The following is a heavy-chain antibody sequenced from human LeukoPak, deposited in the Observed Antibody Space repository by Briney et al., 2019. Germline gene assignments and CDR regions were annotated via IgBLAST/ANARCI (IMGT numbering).Heavy chain of an antibody. D-gene: IGHD6-13*01. J-gene: IGHJ4*02. CDR1: GGSISSYY. CDR2: IYYSGST. Sequence: SETLSLTCTVSGGSISSYYWSWIRQPPGKGLEWIGYIYYSGSTYYNPSLKSRVTISVDTSKNQFSLKLSSVTAADTAVYYCARGWAAAGPFDYWGQGTLVTVSS. V-gene: IGHV4-59*06. CDR3: ARGWAAAGPFDY.